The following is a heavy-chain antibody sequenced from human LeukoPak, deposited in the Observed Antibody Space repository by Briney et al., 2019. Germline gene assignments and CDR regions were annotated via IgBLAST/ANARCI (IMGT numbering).Heavy chain of an antibody. CDR1: GGSISSGGYY. D-gene: IGHD4-17*01. J-gene: IGHJ6*02. CDR2: IYYSGST. CDR3: ARAHVSWATVTTVWPAYYYYGMDV. Sequence: SQTLSLTCTVSGGSISSGGYYWSWIRQHPGKGLEWIGYIYYSGSTYYNPSLKSRVTISVDTSKNQFSLKLSSVTAADTAVYYCARAHVSWATVTTVWPAYYYYGMDVWGQGTTVTVSS. V-gene: IGHV4-31*03.